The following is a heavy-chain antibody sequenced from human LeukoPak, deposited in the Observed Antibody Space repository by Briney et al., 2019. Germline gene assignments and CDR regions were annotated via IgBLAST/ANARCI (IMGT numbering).Heavy chain of an antibody. CDR1: GGSISSVDYY. CDR2: INYRGSA. Sequence: SQTLSLTCTVSGGSISSVDYYWSWIRQYPGKGLEWIGYINYRGSAYYNPSLKSRVTISVDTSKNRFSLRLTSVTAADTTVYYCARVGYGDHAPTDAFDIWGQGTMVTVSS. J-gene: IGHJ3*02. CDR3: ARVGYGDHAPTDAFDI. V-gene: IGHV4-31*03. D-gene: IGHD4-17*01.